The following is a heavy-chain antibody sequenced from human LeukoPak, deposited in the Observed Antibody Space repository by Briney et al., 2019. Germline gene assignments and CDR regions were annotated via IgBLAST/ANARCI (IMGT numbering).Heavy chain of an antibody. Sequence: ASVKVSCKASGYTFTSYYMHWVRQAPGQGLEWMGIINPSGGSTSYAQKFQGRVTMTRDTSTSTVYMELSSLRSEDTAVYYCARDKYYDSSGYYYDPSYYFDYWGQGTLVTVSS. CDR3: ARDKYYDSSGYYYDPSYYFDY. CDR2: INPSGGST. J-gene: IGHJ4*02. D-gene: IGHD3-22*01. V-gene: IGHV1-46*01. CDR1: GYTFTSYY.